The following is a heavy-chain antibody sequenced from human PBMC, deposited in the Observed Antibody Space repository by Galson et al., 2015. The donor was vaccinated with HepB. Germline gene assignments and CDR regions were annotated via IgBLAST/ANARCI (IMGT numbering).Heavy chain of an antibody. CDR1: GFTFSGYW. V-gene: IGHV3-74*01. CDR3: ARSRVERTVAGTFDS. Sequence: SLRLSCAASGFTFSGYWMHWVRQVPGKGLVWVSRINDDGSSTTYADSAKGRFTISRDNAKNTLFLQMNSLRAEDTAVYYCARSRVERTVAGTFDSWGQGTLVTVSS. J-gene: IGHJ4*02. CDR2: INDDGSST. D-gene: IGHD6-19*01.